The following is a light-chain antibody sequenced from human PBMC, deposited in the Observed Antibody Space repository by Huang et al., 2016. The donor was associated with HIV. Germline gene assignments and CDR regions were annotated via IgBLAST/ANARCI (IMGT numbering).Light chain of an antibody. J-gene: IGKJ2*01. CDR3: QQYYSPPYT. CDR1: QAVLKNSNKKNY. CDR2: WAS. Sequence: DIEMTQSPDSLTVSLGARAIINCKSSQAVLKNSNKKNYLAWYLQRPGQPPKVLIYWASSRESGVPDRFSGSGSGTDFNLTISSLQPEDLAVYYCQQYYSPPYTFGQGTRLEI. V-gene: IGKV4-1*01.